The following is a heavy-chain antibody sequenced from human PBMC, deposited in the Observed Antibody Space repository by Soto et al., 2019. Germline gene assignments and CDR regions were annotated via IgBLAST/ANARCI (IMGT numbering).Heavy chain of an antibody. Sequence: GASVKVSCKASGYTFTGYYMHWVRQAPGQGLEWMGWINPNSGGTSYAQKFQGRVTMTRDTSISTAYMELSRLRSDDTAVYYCALYYDYVWGSYHDCWGQGTLVTVSS. CDR2: INPNSGGT. CDR3: ALYYDYVWGSYHDC. V-gene: IGHV1-2*02. D-gene: IGHD3-16*02. J-gene: IGHJ4*02. CDR1: GYTFTGYY.